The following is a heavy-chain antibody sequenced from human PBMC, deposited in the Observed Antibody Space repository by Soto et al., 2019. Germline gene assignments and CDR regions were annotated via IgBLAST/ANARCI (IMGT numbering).Heavy chain of an antibody. V-gene: IGHV3-30*18. Sequence: ESGGGVVQPGRSLRLSCAASGFTFSSYGMHWVRQAPGKGLEWVAVISYDGSNKYYADSVKGRFTISRDNSKNTLYLQMNSLRVEDRVVYYCAKEQVPMIVVVNYYGRDVGAQGTTVTVPS. CDR3: AKEQVPMIVVVNYYGRDV. CDR1: GFTFSSYG. CDR2: ISYDGSNK. J-gene: IGHJ6*02. D-gene: IGHD3-22*01.